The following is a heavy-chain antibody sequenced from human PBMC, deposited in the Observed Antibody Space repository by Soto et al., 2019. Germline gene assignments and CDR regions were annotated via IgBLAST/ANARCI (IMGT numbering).Heavy chain of an antibody. CDR3: ARARYGSGSDEDY. CDR2: IYYSGST. V-gene: IGHV4-59*01. J-gene: IGHJ4*02. Sequence: QVQLQESGPGLVKPSETLSLTCTVSGGSISSYYWSWIRQPPGKGLEWIGYIYYSGSTNYNPSLKGRVTIAVDTSKTLFPLKLSSVTAADTAVYYCARARYGSGSDEDYWGQGTLVTVSS. D-gene: IGHD3-10*01. CDR1: GGSISSYY.